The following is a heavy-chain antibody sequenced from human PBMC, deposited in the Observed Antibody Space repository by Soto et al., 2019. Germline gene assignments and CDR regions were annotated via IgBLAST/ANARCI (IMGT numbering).Heavy chain of an antibody. CDR3: ARTGMTTVNIGWFDP. CDR2: IYYSGST. D-gene: IGHD4-17*01. J-gene: IGHJ5*02. CDR1: GGSISSSSYY. V-gene: IGHV4-39*01. Sequence: PSETLSLTCTVSGGSISSSSYYWGWIRQPPGKGLEWIGSIYYSGSTYYNPSLKSRVTISVDTSKNQFSLKLSSVTAADTAVYYCARTGMTTVNIGWFDPWGQGTLVTVAS.